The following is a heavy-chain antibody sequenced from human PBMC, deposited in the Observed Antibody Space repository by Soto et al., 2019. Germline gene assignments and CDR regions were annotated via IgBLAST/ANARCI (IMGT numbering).Heavy chain of an antibody. J-gene: IGHJ4*02. V-gene: IGHV1-46*01. D-gene: IGHD4-17*01. CDR1: GYTFTHYY. Sequence: QVQLVQSGAALRKPGASVKLSCQASGYTFTHYYIHWVRQAPGQGLEWLAIINPDTGTTSYGKTCQGRVTLTTDTSASPVYLELSGLAAEDTAVYYCANCPIYGGDAYFAYWGQGTLVTVSS. CDR3: ANCPIYGGDAYFAY. CDR2: INPDTGTT.